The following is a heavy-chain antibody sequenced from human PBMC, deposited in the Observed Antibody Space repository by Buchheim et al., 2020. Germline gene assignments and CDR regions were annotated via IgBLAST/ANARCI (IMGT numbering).Heavy chain of an antibody. Sequence: EVQLLESGGGLGQPGGSLRLSCAASGFTFSTYAMSWVRQAPGKGLEWVSSISGSGGTTFYADSVEGRFTISRDNSKNTQYLQMNSLRAENTAVYYCAKARGTGYYYLYFDSWGQGT. V-gene: IGHV3-23*01. CDR1: GFTFSTYA. CDR2: ISGSGGTT. J-gene: IGHJ4*02. D-gene: IGHD2/OR15-2a*01. CDR3: AKARGTGYYYLYFDS.